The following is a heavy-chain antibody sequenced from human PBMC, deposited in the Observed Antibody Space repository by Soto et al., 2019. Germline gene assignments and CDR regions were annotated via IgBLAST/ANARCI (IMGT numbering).Heavy chain of an antibody. CDR1: GFTFSSHW. V-gene: IGHV3-74*01. Sequence: EVELVESGGDLVQPGGSLRLSCAASGFTFSSHWMHWVRQVPGKGLVWIGRVNTDGATTSYADAVKGRFNISRDNAKNTVFLLMDGLTAEDTSPYYCAREPGSCSRTSCYRRAFDPWGQGTMVTVSP. CDR3: AREPGSCSRTSCYRRAFDP. J-gene: IGHJ3*01. D-gene: IGHD2-2*01. CDR2: VNTDGATT.